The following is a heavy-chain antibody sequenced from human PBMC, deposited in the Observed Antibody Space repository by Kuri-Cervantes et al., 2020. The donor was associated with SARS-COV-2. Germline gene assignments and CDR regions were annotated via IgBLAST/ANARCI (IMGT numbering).Heavy chain of an antibody. D-gene: IGHD6-13*01. J-gene: IGHJ4*02. CDR1: GFTFSSYS. V-gene: IGHV3-7*01. Sequence: GGSLRLSCAASGFTFSSYSMNWVRQAPGKGLEWVANIKHDGTKTHYVDSVKGRFTISRDNAKNSLHLQMNSLKTEDTAVYYCARDGAAKAPLFDFWGQGSLVTVSS. CDR3: ARDGAAKAPLFDF. CDR2: IKHDGTKT.